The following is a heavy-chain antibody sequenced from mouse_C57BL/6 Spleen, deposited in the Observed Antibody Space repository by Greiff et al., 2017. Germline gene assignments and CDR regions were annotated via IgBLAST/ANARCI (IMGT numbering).Heavy chain of an antibody. J-gene: IGHJ2*01. D-gene: IGHD2-4*01. V-gene: IGHV5-6*01. CDR2: ISSGGSYT. CDR3: ARQIYYDYDGYFDY. Sequence: VQLKESGGDLVKPGGSLKLSCAASGFTFSSYGMSWVRRTPDKRLEWVATISSGGSYTYYPDSVKGRFTISRDNAKNTLYLQMSSLKSEDTAMYYCARQIYYDYDGYFDYWGQGTTLTVSS. CDR1: GFTFSSYG.